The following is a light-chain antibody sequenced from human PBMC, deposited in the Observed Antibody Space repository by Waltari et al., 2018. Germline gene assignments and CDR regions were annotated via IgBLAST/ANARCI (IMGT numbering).Light chain of an antibody. CDR2: EVT. Sequence: QSALTQPASVSGSPGQSITISCTGTSSDVGGYHYFSWYQQHPVKAPKLIIYEVTNRPSGVSNRFSASKSGNTASLTISGLQTEDEADYYCSSYTSTSTLGIFGGGTKVTVL. V-gene: IGLV2-14*01. J-gene: IGLJ2*01. CDR1: SSDVGGYHY. CDR3: SSYTSTSTLGI.